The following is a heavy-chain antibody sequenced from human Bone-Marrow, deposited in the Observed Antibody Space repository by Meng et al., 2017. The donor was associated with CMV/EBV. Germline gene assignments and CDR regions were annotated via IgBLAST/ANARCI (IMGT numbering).Heavy chain of an antibody. Sequence: GSLRLSCAVYGGSFSGYYWRWIRQPPGKGLEWIGEINHSGSTNYNPSLKSRVTISVDTSKNQFSLKLSSVTAADTAVYYCARSNWNYVRAFDIWGQGTMVTVSS. D-gene: IGHD1-7*01. J-gene: IGHJ3*02. CDR1: GGSFSGYY. CDR2: INHSGST. CDR3: ARSNWNYVRAFDI. V-gene: IGHV4-34*01.